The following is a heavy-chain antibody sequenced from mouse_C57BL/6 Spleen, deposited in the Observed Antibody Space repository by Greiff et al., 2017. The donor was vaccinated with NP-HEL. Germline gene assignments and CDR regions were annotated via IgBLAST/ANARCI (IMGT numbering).Heavy chain of an antibody. D-gene: IGHD1-1*01. J-gene: IGHJ4*01. Sequence: VQLQQPGAELVKPGATVKMSCKASGYTFPSYWITWVKQRPGQGLEWIGDIYPGSGSTNYNEKFKSKATLTVDTSSSTAYMQLSSLTSEDSAVYYCARSKTTVGDYWGQGTSVTVSS. CDR3: ARSKTTVGDY. V-gene: IGHV1-55*01. CDR2: IYPGSGST. CDR1: GYTFPSYW.